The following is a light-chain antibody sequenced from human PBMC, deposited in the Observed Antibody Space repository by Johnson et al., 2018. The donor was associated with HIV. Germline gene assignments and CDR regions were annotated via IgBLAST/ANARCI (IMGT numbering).Light chain of an antibody. CDR2: DNN. CDR3: GTWDTSPSCGGV. Sequence: QSVLTQPPSLSAAPGQKVTISCSGSSSNIGNNYVSWYQQLPGTAPKLLIYDNNKRPSGIPDRFSGSKSGPLATLDITGLQTGDEADYYCGTWDTSPSCGGVFGTGTKVTVL. CDR1: SSNIGNNY. V-gene: IGLV1-51*01. J-gene: IGLJ1*01.